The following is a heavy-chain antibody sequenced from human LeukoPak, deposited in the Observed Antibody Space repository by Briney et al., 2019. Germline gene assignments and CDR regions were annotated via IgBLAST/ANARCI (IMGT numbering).Heavy chain of an antibody. CDR1: GYTFTGYY. J-gene: IGHJ3*02. Sequence: GASVKVSCKASGYTFTGYYMHWVRQAPVQGLECMGRINPNTGGKNYAQKFQGRVTMTRDTSISTAYMELSRLRSDDTAVYYCARGDSGSDAFDIWGQGTMVTVSS. CDR3: ARGDSGSDAFDI. D-gene: IGHD6-19*01. CDR2: INPNTGGK. V-gene: IGHV1-2*06.